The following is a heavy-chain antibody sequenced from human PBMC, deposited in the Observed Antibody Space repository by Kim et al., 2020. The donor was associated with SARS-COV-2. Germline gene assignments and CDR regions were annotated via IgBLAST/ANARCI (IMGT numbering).Heavy chain of an antibody. V-gene: IGHV3-30*07. CDR3: AGETNRYCSSTSCNGGFDP. J-gene: IGHJ5*02. D-gene: IGHD2-2*01. Sequence: GRFTSSRDNSKNTLYLQMNSLRAEDTAVYYCAGETNRYCSSTSCNGGFDPWGQGTLVTVSS.